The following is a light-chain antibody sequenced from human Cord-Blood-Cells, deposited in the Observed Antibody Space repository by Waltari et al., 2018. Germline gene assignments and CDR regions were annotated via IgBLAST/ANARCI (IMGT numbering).Light chain of an antibody. Sequence: DIQMTQSPSTLSAFVGVRVTITCRASQSISSWLAGYQQKPGKAPKLLIYDASSLESGVPSRFSGSGSGTEFTLTISSLQPDDFATYYCEQYNSYSWTFGQGTKVEIK. CDR1: QSISSW. CDR2: DAS. J-gene: IGKJ1*01. V-gene: IGKV1-5*01. CDR3: EQYNSYSWT.